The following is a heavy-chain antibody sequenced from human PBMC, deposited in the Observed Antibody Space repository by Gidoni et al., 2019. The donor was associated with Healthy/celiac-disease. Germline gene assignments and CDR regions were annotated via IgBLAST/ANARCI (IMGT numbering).Heavy chain of an antibody. CDR2: IKSKTDGGTT. Sequence: EVQLVESGGGLVKPGGSLRLSCAASGFTFSNAWMSWVRQAPGKGLEWVGRIKSKTDGGTTDYAEPVKGRFTISRDDSKNTLYLQMNSLKTEDTAVYYCTTGHYDILTGYSEDSAADYWGQGTLVTVSS. V-gene: IGHV3-15*01. D-gene: IGHD3-9*01. CDR1: GFTFSNAW. CDR3: TTGHYDILTGYSEDSAADY. J-gene: IGHJ4*02.